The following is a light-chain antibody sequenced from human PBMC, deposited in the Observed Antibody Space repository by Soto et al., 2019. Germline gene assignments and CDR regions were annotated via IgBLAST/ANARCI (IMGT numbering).Light chain of an antibody. CDR3: SSYTSSDTLV. CDR2: EVS. J-gene: IGLJ7*01. V-gene: IGLV2-14*01. Sequence: QSALTQPASVSGSPEQSITISCTGTSSDVGGYNYVSWYQQYPDKAPKLMIYEVSNRPSGVSHRFSGSKSGNTASLTISGLQAGDEADYYCSSYTSSDTLVFGGGTQLTVL. CDR1: SSDVGGYNY.